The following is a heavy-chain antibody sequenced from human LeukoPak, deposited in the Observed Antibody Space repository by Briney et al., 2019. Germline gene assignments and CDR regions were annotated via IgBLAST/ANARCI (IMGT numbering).Heavy chain of an antibody. V-gene: IGHV3-35*01. D-gene: IGHD2-21*02. CDR2: VSWNGSRT. Sequence: GGSLRLSCAASGVTLSNSDMNWVHQAPGKGLEWVSGVSWNGSRTHYADSVKGRFIISRDNSRNTLYLQTNSLRAEDTAVYYCVRKRGGDCYWGQGTLVTVSS. J-gene: IGHJ4*02. CDR1: GVTLSNSD. CDR3: VRKRGGDCY.